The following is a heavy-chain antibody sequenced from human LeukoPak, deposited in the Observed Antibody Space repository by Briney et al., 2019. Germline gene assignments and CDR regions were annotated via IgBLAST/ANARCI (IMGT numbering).Heavy chain of an antibody. CDR2: IYYSGST. D-gene: IGHD3-3*01. CDR3: ARHDLPYDYFDY. Sequence: SETLSLTCTVSGGSISSSSYYWGWIRQPPGKGLEWIGSIYYSGSTYYNPSLKSRVTISVDTSKNQFSLKLSSVTAADTAVYYCARHDLPYDYFDYWGRGTLVTVSS. V-gene: IGHV4-39*01. CDR1: GGSISSSSYY. J-gene: IGHJ4*02.